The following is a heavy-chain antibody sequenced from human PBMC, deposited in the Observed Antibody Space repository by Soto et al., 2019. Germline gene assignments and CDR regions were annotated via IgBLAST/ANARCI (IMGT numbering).Heavy chain of an antibody. Sequence: SSETLSLTCTVSGGSISSYYWSWIRQPAGKGLEWIGRIYTSGSTNYNPSLKSRVTMSVDTSKNQFSLKLSSVTAADTAVYYCAREWVVLGYYYYGMDVWGQGTTVTVSS. J-gene: IGHJ6*02. V-gene: IGHV4-4*07. CDR2: IYTSGST. CDR1: GGSISSYY. D-gene: IGHD2-15*01. CDR3: AREWVVLGYYYYGMDV.